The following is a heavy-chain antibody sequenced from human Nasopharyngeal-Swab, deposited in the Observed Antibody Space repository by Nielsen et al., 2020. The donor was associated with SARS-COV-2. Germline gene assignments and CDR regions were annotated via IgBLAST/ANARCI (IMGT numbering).Heavy chain of an antibody. CDR2: INHIGST. CDR3: ARGRYYGDYDY. D-gene: IGHD4-17*01. Sequence: ESLKISCAVYGGSFTTYSWIWIRQPPGKGLEWIGEINHIGSTNYNTYNPSLNSRVTISPATSKNQFSLTLTSVTAADTAIYFCARGRYYGDYDYWGQGALVTVSS. J-gene: IGHJ4*02. CDR1: GGSFTTYS. V-gene: IGHV4-34*01.